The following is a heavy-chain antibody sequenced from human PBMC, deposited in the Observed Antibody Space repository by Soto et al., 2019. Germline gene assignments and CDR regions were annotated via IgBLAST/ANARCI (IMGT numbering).Heavy chain of an antibody. CDR2: INKSGGST. J-gene: IGHJ4*02. CDR1: GFPFSSFA. Sequence: GGSLRLSCAASGFPFSSFAMSWVRQAPGKGLEWVSTINKSGGSTYYADSVKGRFTISRDNSKNMLFLQINGLRAEDTAVYYCAKDPPTTGTTFDYWGRGTLVTVSS. D-gene: IGHD1-1*01. V-gene: IGHV3-23*01. CDR3: AKDPPTTGTTFDY.